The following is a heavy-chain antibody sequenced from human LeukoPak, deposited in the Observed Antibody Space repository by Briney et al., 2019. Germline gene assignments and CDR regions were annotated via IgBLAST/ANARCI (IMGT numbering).Heavy chain of an antibody. Sequence: SETLSLTCAVYGGSFSGYYWSWLRQPPGKGLEWIGEINHSRSTNYNPSLKSRVTISVDTSKNQFSLKLSSVTAADTAVYYCARAQAFEYSSSSGPVDYWGQGTLVTVSS. CDR3: ARAQAFEYSSSSGPVDY. CDR1: GGSFSGYY. V-gene: IGHV4-34*01. CDR2: INHSRST. D-gene: IGHD6-6*01. J-gene: IGHJ4*02.